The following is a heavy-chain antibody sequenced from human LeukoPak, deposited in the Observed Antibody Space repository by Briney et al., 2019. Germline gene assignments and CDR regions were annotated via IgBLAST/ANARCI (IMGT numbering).Heavy chain of an antibody. J-gene: IGHJ4*02. CDR2: TYYKSKWKN. D-gene: IGHD6-6*01. CDR1: GDSVSSNSAA. CDR3: AREEGSSSSTFDY. V-gene: IGHV6-1*01. Sequence: SQTLSLTCAISGDSVSSNSAAWNWIRQSPSRGLEWLGRTYYKSKWKNDYAVSVKGRITINPDTSKNQLSLQVNSVTPEDTAVYYCAREEGSSSSTFDYWGQGTLVTVSS.